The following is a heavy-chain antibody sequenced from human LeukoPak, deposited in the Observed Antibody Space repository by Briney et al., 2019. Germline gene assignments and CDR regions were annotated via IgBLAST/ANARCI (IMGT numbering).Heavy chain of an antibody. Sequence: GGSLRLSCAASGFTFSSYAMSWVRQAPGKWLEWVSAFSGSGTNTYYADSVKGRFTISRDNSKNTLYLQMNSLRAEDTAVYYCAKYYYDSSGYYGYWGQGTLVTVSS. J-gene: IGHJ4*02. CDR1: GFTFSSYA. CDR3: AKYYYDSSGYYGY. D-gene: IGHD3-22*01. CDR2: FSGSGTNT. V-gene: IGHV3-23*01.